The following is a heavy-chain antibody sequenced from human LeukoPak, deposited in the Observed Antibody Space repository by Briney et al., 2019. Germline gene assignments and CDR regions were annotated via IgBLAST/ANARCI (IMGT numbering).Heavy chain of an antibody. D-gene: IGHD4-17*01. CDR3: ARRVRTVTTFYYYGMDV. J-gene: IGHJ6*02. Sequence: PGRSLRLSCAASGFTFTSYAMHWVRQAPGQRLEWMGWINAGNGNTKYSQKFQGRVTITRDTSASTAYMELSSLRSEDTAVYYCARRVRTVTTFYYYGMDVWGQGTTVTVSS. V-gene: IGHV1-3*01. CDR2: INAGNGNT. CDR1: GFTFTSYA.